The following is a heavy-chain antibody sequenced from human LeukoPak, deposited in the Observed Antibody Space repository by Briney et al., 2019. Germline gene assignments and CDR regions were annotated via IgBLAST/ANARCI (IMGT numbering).Heavy chain of an antibody. J-gene: IGHJ4*02. Sequence: NPGGSLRLSCAASGFTFSSYGMNWVRQAPGKGLEWVSRISRSGGSTYYADSVKGRFTISRDNSKNTLYLQMNSLRVEDTAIYYCATYSGSYFGYWGQGTLVTVSS. V-gene: IGHV3-23*01. CDR1: GFTFSSYG. D-gene: IGHD1-26*01. CDR3: ATYSGSYFGY. CDR2: ISRSGGST.